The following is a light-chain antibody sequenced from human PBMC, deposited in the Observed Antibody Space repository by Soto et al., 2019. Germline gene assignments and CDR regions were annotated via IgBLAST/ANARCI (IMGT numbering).Light chain of an antibody. CDR1: QSVSSN. V-gene: IGKV3-15*01. J-gene: IGKJ4*01. CDR2: GAS. Sequence: EIVVTQSPATLSVSPGERATLSCRASQSVSSNLAWYQQKPGQAPRLLIYGASTRATGIPVRFSGSGSGTEFTLTISSLQSEDFAVYYCQQYNDWPFFGGGTKVEIK. CDR3: QQYNDWPF.